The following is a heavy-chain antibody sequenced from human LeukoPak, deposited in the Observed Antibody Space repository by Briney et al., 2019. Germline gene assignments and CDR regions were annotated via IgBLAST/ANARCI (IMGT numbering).Heavy chain of an antibody. CDR3: ARDRLHCSSTRGYSLYGMDV. D-gene: IGHD2-2*01. V-gene: IGHV3-13*01. CDR1: GFTFSSYD. Sequence: PGGSLRLSCAASGFTFSSYDMHWVRQATGKGLEWVSAIGTAGDTYYPGSVKGRFTISRENAKNSLYLQMNSLRAGDTAVYYCARDRLHCSSTRGYSLYGMDVWGQGTTSTDSS. J-gene: IGHJ6*02. CDR2: IGTAGDT.